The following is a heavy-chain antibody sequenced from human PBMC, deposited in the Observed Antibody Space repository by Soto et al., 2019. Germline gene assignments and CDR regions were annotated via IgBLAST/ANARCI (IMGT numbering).Heavy chain of an antibody. D-gene: IGHD2-8*01. V-gene: IGHV3-23*01. CDR3: VSWVSAHFDY. J-gene: IGHJ4*01. CDR1: GFYFNNYG. Sequence: GGSLRLSCEVSGFYFNNYGINWVRQAPGKGLEWVSTISSNGANTHYAESVKGRFTISKDASRNTVHLHMNSLRAEDTATYFCVSWVSAHFDYWGHGTPVTVSS. CDR2: ISSNGANT.